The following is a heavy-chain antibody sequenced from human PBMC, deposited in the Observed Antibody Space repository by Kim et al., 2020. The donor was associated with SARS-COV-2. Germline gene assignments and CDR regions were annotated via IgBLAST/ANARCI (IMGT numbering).Heavy chain of an antibody. CDR1: GYSFTSYW. CDR3: ARRGRDGYIAYGFDY. J-gene: IGHJ4*02. CDR2: IYPGDSDT. V-gene: IGHV5-51*01. D-gene: IGHD5-12*01. Sequence: GESLKISCKGSGYSFTSYWIGWVRQMPGKGLEWMGIIYPGDSDTRYSPSFQGQVTISTDKSISTAYLQWSSLKASDTAMYYCARRGRDGYIAYGFDYWGQGTLVTVSS.